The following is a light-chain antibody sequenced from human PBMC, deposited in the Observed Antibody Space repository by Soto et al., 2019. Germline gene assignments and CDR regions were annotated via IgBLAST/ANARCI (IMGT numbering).Light chain of an antibody. J-gene: IGKJ4*01. CDR1: QAISSY. V-gene: IGKV1-9*01. CDR3: QQLNSNPLT. Sequence: DIQLTQSPSFLSASVGDRVTITCRASQAISSYLAWYQQKPGKAPKLLIYAASTLQSGVPLRFSGSGSGTEFTLTISSLQPEDFATYYCQQLNSNPLTFGGGTKVEIK. CDR2: AAS.